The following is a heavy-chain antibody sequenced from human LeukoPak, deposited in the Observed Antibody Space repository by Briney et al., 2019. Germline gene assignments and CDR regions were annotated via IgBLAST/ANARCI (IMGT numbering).Heavy chain of an antibody. D-gene: IGHD3-9*01. CDR1: GFTFSNAW. CDR3: TTGNDILTGYYGGTTKFDY. J-gene: IGHJ4*02. CDR2: IKSKTDGGTT. Sequence: PGGSLRLSCAASGFTFSNAWMSWVRQAPGKGLEWVGRIKSKTDGGTTDYAAPVKGRFTISRDDSKNTLYLQMNSLKTEDTAVYYCTTGNDILTGYYGGTTKFDYWGQGTLVTVSS. V-gene: IGHV3-15*01.